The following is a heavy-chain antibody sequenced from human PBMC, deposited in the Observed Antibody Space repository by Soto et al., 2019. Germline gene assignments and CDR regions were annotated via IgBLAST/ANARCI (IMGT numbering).Heavy chain of an antibody. J-gene: IGHJ5*02. CDR2: ISSSSSYI. CDR3: ARDRTGTGLFDP. Sequence: PGGSLRLSCAASGSTFSSYSMNWVRQAPGKGLEWVSSISSSSSYIYYADSVKGRFTISRDNAKNSLYLQMNSLRAEDTAVYYCARDRTGTGLFDPWGQGTLVTVSS. CDR1: GSTFSSYS. V-gene: IGHV3-21*01. D-gene: IGHD1-7*01.